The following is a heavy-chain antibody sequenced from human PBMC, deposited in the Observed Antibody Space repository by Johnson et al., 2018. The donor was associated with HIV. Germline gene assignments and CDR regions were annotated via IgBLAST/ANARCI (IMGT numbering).Heavy chain of an antibody. Sequence: VQLVESGGGVVRPGGSLRLSCAASGFTFDDYAMHWVRQAPGKGLEWVSGISWNSGSIGYADSVKGRFTISRDNAKNSLYLQMNSLRAEDTAVYYCAKAIGDAFDIWGQGTMVTVSS. CDR3: AKAIGDAFDI. CDR1: GFTFDDYA. D-gene: IGHD2/OR15-2a*01. J-gene: IGHJ3*02. V-gene: IGHV3-9*01. CDR2: ISWNSGSI.